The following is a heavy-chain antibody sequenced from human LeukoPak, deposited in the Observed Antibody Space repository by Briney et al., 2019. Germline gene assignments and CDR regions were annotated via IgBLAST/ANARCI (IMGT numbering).Heavy chain of an antibody. J-gene: IGHJ4*02. V-gene: IGHV4-30-4*08. Sequence: SETLSLTCTVSGGSISSRSYYWGWIRQPPGQGLEWIGYIYYTGSTYYNPSLKSRVTISVDTSKNQFSLNLSSVTAADTAVYYCARDQGGGGLNFDYWGQGTLVTVSS. CDR2: IYYTGST. CDR3: ARDQGGGGLNFDY. D-gene: IGHD4-23*01. CDR1: GGSISSRSYY.